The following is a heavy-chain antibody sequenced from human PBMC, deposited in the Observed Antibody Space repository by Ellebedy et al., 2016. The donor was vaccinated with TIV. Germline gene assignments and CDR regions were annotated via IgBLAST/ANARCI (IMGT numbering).Heavy chain of an antibody. V-gene: IGHV3-15*01. Sequence: GESLKISCAGSGFIFTNAWMSWVRQAPGKGLEWVGRLKSKTDGGATDYAAPVKGRFTISSDDSKYTLFLQMNSLKTEDTVVYYCTTGGGTVGATRKRGRFDYWGRGTLVTVSS. J-gene: IGHJ4*02. CDR2: LKSKTDGGAT. CDR3: TTGGGTVGATRKRGRFDY. D-gene: IGHD1-26*01. CDR1: GFIFTNAW.